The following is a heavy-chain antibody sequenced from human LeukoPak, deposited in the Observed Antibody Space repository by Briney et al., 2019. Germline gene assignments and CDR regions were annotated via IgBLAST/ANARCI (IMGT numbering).Heavy chain of an antibody. Sequence: SETLSLTCTVSGGSISSSSYYWGWFRQPPGKGLEWIGSIYYSGSTYYNPSLKSRVTISVDTSKNQSSLKLSSVTAADTAVYYCARPGQGDSSGEVAFDPWGQGTLVTVSS. CDR3: ARPGQGDSSGEVAFDP. J-gene: IGHJ5*02. V-gene: IGHV4-39*01. CDR2: IYYSGST. CDR1: GGSISSSSYY. D-gene: IGHD6-19*01.